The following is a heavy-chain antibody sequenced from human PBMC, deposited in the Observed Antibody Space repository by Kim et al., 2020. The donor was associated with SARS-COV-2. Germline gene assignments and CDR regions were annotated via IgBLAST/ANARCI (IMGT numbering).Heavy chain of an antibody. D-gene: IGHD2-2*01. CDR2: SGRT. V-gene: IGHV4-39*01. Sequence: SGRTYYNQSLKSRVTISVDTSKNQFSLKLSSVTAADTAVYYCASTPMFDYWGQGTLVTVSS. J-gene: IGHJ4*02. CDR3: ASTPMFDY.